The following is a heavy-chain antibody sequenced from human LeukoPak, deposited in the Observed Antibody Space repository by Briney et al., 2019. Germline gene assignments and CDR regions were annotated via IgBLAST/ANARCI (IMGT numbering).Heavy chain of an antibody. J-gene: IGHJ6*02. CDR3: ARDGGSGSGTYNYFGMDV. CDR1: GFTVSNTY. CDR2: IYNVGST. V-gene: IGHV3-53*01. D-gene: IGHD3-10*01. Sequence: GGSLRLSCAASGFTVSNTYMSRVRQAPGKGLEWVSVIYNVGSTYYADSVRGRFTISRDYSRNTVFLQMNSLRVEDTAVYYCARDGGSGSGTYNYFGMDVWGQGTTVTVSS.